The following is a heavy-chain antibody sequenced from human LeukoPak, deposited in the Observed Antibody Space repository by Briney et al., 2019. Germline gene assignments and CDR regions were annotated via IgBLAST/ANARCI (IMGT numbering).Heavy chain of an antibody. CDR3: ARSNFGGNVHFDY. V-gene: IGHV1-8*02. CDR2: MNPNSGDA. D-gene: IGHD4-23*01. CDR1: GYSFTSYD. J-gene: IGHJ4*02. Sequence: ASVKVSCKASGYSFTSYDINWVRQATGQGLEWIGWMNPNSGDADYTQKVKGRVKFTRDTSTRNAYMEVNSLGSEDTAVYYCARSNFGGNVHFDYWGQGTLVTVSS.